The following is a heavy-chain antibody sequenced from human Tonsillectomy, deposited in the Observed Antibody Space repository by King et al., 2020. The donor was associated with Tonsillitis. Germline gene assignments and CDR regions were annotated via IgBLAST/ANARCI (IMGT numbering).Heavy chain of an antibody. Sequence: VQLQESGPGLGKPSQTLSLTCTVSGDSFSSGGYYWSWIRQHPVKGLEWTGYIYFSGSTYYNTSPKSQVTISVNTSKNQFALKLSSVTAAATAVYYCARTPKYYDSSGPVWGQGTTVTVSS. D-gene: IGHD3-22*01. CDR2: IYFSGST. CDR3: ARTPKYYDSSGPV. J-gene: IGHJ6*02. CDR1: GDSFSSGGYY. V-gene: IGHV4-31*01.